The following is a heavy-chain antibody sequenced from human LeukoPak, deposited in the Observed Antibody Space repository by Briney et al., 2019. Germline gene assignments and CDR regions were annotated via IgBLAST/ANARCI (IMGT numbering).Heavy chain of an antibody. D-gene: IGHD5-18*01. CDR3: ARAGYSYGTGYYFDY. J-gene: IGHJ4*02. V-gene: IGHV4-59*07. CDR1: GGSISSYY. Sequence: SDTLSHTCTVSGGSISSYYWTWIRLPPGNGLEWIGYIYYTGATYYNPSLKSRVTISLDTSKSQFSLRLSSVTAADAAVYYCARAGYSYGTGYYFDYWGQGALVTVSS. CDR2: IYYTGAT.